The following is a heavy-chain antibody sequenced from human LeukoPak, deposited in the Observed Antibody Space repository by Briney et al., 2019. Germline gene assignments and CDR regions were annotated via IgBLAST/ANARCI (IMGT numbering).Heavy chain of an antibody. Sequence: SETLSLTCTVSGGSISSYYWSWIRQPAGKGLEWIGRIYTSGSTNYNPSLKSRVTMSVDTSKNQFSLKLSPVTAADTAVYYCARDSIVGATTVFDYWGQGTLVTVSS. D-gene: IGHD1-26*01. J-gene: IGHJ4*02. CDR1: GGSISSYY. V-gene: IGHV4-4*07. CDR3: ARDSIVGATTVFDY. CDR2: IYTSGST.